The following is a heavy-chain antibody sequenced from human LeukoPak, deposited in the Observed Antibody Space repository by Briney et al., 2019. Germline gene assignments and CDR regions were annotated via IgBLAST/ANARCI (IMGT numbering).Heavy chain of an antibody. CDR1: GFTFSNSI. CDR3: ATDPTLGAPDYFDY. Sequence: GGSLRLSCAASGFTFSNSIIHWVRQAPGKGLEWVAVTTTDGNLKIYTDSVKGRFTISRDNSKNTLYLQMNSLRVDDTAVYYCATDPTLGAPDYFDYWGQGTLVTVSS. J-gene: IGHJ4*02. D-gene: IGHD1-26*01. V-gene: IGHV3-30*04. CDR2: TTTDGNLK.